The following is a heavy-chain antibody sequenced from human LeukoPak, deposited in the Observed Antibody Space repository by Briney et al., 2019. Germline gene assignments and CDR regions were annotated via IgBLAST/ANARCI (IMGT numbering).Heavy chain of an antibody. CDR1: GGSIRNDY. D-gene: IGHD2-2*02. CDR2: INYSGST. CDR3: ARLDTSWFDP. J-gene: IGHJ5*02. V-gene: IGHV4-59*08. Sequence: SETLSLTCAVSGGSIRNDYWSWIRQPPGKGLEWIAYINYSGSTNYNPSLESRVTISLDTFKNQFSLKLSSVTAADTAVYYCARLDTSWFDPWGQGTLVTVSS.